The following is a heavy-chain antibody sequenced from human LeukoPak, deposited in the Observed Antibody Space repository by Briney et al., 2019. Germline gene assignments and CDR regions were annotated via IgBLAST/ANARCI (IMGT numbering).Heavy chain of an antibody. CDR3: ARDYYYDSSGYYRGSTGVEYFQH. J-gene: IGHJ1*01. V-gene: IGHV3-21*01. D-gene: IGHD3-22*01. CDR2: ISSSSSYI. Sequence: KSGGSLRLSCAASGFTFSSYSMDWVRQAPGKGLEWVSSISSSSSYIYYADSVKGRFTISRDNAKNSLYLQMNSLRAEDTAVYYCARDYYYDSSGYYRGSTGVEYFQHWGQGTLVTVSS. CDR1: GFTFSSYS.